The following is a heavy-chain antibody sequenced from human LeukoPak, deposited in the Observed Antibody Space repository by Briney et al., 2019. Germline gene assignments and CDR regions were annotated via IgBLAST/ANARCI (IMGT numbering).Heavy chain of an antibody. V-gene: IGHV3-7*01. D-gene: IGHD2-8*01. CDR2: IKQDGSEK. J-gene: IGHJ4*02. Sequence: GGSLRLSCAASGFPFRSYWMSWVRQAPGKGLEWVANIKQDGSEKYYVDSVKGRFTISRDNAKNSLYLQMNSLRGEDTAVYYCARDKAIVLMVYADPTYYFDYWGQGTLVTVSS. CDR1: GFPFRSYW. CDR3: ARDKAIVLMVYADPTYYFDY.